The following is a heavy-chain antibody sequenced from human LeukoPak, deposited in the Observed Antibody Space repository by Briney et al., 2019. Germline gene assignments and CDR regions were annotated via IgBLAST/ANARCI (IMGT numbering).Heavy chain of an antibody. CDR2: ISSSSSYI. D-gene: IGHD4-17*01. CDR1: GFTFSSYS. CDR3: ARDLGTTVTTYLDY. V-gene: IGHV3-21*01. J-gene: IGHJ4*02. Sequence: GGSLRLSCAASGFTFSSYSMHWVRQAPGKGLEWVSSISSSSSYIYYADSVKGRFTISRDNAKNSLYLQMNSLRAEDTAVYYCARDLGTTVTTYLDYWGQGTLVTVSS.